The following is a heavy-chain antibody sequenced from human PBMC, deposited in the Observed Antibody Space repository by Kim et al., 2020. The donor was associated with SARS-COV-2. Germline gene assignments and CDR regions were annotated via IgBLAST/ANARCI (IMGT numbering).Heavy chain of an antibody. CDR3: ARGRDSYVSGYYGMDV. D-gene: IGHD5-18*01. V-gene: IGHV3-30*07. Sequence: SRKGQFTISRDNSKNTLYLQMNSLRAEDTGVYYCARGRDSYVSGYYGMDVWGQGTTVTVSS. J-gene: IGHJ6*02.